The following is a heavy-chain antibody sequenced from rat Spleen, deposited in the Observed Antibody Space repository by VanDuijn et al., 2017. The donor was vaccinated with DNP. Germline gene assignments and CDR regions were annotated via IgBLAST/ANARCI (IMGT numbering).Heavy chain of an antibody. V-gene: IGHV5-20*01. CDR2: ISYDCSST. Sequence: EVQLVESGGGLVQPGRSLKLSCTASGFTFSDYYMAWVRQAPTKGLEWVASISYDCSSTYYRDSVKGRFTISRDNAKSSLYLQMDSLRSEDTATYYCTTESTYYGYFDYWGQGVMVPVSS. J-gene: IGHJ2*01. CDR1: GFTFSDYY. CDR3: TTESTYYGYFDY. D-gene: IGHD1-9*01.